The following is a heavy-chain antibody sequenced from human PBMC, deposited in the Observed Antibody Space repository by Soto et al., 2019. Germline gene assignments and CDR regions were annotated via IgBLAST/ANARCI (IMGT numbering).Heavy chain of an antibody. Sequence: GGSLRLSCAASGFTFSSYGMHWVRQAPGKGLEWVAVISYDGSNKYYADSVKGRFTISRDNSKNTLYLQMNSLRAEDTAVYYCAKDHSLYFHIAVAAGSAFDIWGQGTMVTVSS. V-gene: IGHV3-30*18. CDR1: GFTFSSYG. CDR2: ISYDGSNK. D-gene: IGHD6-19*01. J-gene: IGHJ3*02. CDR3: AKDHSLYFHIAVAAGSAFDI.